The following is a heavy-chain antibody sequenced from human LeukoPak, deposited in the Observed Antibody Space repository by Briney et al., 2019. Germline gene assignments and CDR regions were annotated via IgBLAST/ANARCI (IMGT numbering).Heavy chain of an antibody. J-gene: IGHJ5*02. CDR3: ARRRAAAGIGRWFDP. Sequence: GESLKISCKGSGYGFTSYWIGWVRQMPGKGLEWMGIIYPGDSDTRYSPSFQGQVTISADKSISTAYLQWSSLKASDTAMYYCARRRAAAGIGRWFDPWGQGTLVTVSS. CDR2: IYPGDSDT. CDR1: GYGFTSYW. D-gene: IGHD6-13*01. V-gene: IGHV5-51*01.